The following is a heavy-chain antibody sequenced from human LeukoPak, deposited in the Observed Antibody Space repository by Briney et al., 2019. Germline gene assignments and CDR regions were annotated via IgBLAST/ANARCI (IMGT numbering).Heavy chain of an antibody. D-gene: IGHD2-2*01. Sequence: SETLSLTCTVSGGSVSSYYWSWIRQPAGKGLEWIGRIHTSGSTNYNPSLKSRVTMSVDTSKNQFSLKLSSVTAADTAVYYCAREGLGYCSSTSCLYYFDYWGQGTLVTVSS. CDR2: IHTSGST. J-gene: IGHJ4*02. CDR1: GGSVSSYY. V-gene: IGHV4-4*07. CDR3: AREGLGYCSSTSCLYYFDY.